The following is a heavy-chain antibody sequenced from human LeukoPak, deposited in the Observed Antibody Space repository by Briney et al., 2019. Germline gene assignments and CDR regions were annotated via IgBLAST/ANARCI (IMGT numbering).Heavy chain of an antibody. CDR3: ARDLHHYYNYYMDV. Sequence: SETLSLTCTVSGGSISSYYWSWIRQPPGKGLEWIGYIYYSGSTNYNPSLKSRVTISVDTSKNQFSLKLSSVTAADTAVYYCARDLHHYYNYYMDVWGKGTTVTVSS. J-gene: IGHJ6*03. V-gene: IGHV4-59*01. CDR2: IYYSGST. CDR1: GGSISSYY.